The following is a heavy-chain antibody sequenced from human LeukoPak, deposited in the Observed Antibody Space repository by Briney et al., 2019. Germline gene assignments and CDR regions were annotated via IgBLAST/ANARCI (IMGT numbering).Heavy chain of an antibody. J-gene: IGHJ5*02. CDR1: GYTFTSYG. CDR3: AREVGQSITLNKNWFDP. Sequence: ASVKVSCKASGYTFTSYGISWVRQAPGQGLEWMGWISAYNGNTNYAQKLQGRVTMTTDTSTSTAYMELSRLRSDDTAVYYCAREVGQSITLNKNWFDPWGQGTLVTVSS. V-gene: IGHV1-18*01. CDR2: ISAYNGNT. D-gene: IGHD3-10*01.